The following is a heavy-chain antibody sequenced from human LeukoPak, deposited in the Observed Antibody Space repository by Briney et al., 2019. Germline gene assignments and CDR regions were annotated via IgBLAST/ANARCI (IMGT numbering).Heavy chain of an antibody. Sequence: GGSLRLSCAASGFTFSSYDMHWVRQAAGKGLEWVSAIDTAGDTYYPGSVKGRFTISRENAKNSLYLQMNSLRAGDTAVYYCTLSYGRGFNYYYGMDVWGQGTAVTVSS. CDR3: TLSYGRGFNYYYGMDV. J-gene: IGHJ6*02. V-gene: IGHV3-13*01. CDR1: GFTFSSYD. CDR2: IDTAGDT. D-gene: IGHD5-18*01.